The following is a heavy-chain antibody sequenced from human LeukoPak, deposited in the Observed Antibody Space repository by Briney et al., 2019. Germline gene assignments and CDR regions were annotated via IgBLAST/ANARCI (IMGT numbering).Heavy chain of an antibody. CDR3: ARAKLSSGAYDY. D-gene: IGHD3-22*01. CDR1: GGSFSGYY. V-gene: IGHV4-34*01. Sequence: SETLSLTCAVYGGSFSGYYWSWIRQPPGKGLEWIGEINHSGSTNYNPSLKSRVTISVDTSKNQFSLKLSSVTAADTAVYYCARAKLSSGAYDYWGQGTLVTVSS. CDR2: INHSGST. J-gene: IGHJ4*02.